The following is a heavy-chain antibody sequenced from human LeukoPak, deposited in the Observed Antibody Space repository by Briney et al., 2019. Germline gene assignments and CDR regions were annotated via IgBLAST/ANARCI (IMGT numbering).Heavy chain of an antibody. J-gene: IGHJ5*02. CDR3: ARVIVPYGDYDGPNNWFDP. Sequence: GGSLRLSCAASGFTFNKFGMHWVRQAPGKGLEWVAFIEYDGGKNYYADSVKGRFTISRDNSKNTLFLQMNSLRAEDTAVYYCARVIVPYGDYDGPNNWFDPWGQGTLVTVSS. CDR2: IEYDGGKN. D-gene: IGHD4-17*01. V-gene: IGHV3-30*12. CDR1: GFTFNKFG.